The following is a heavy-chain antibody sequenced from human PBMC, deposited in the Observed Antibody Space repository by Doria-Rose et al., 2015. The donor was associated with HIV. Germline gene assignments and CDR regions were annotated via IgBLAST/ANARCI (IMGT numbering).Heavy chain of an antibody. J-gene: IGHJ4*02. D-gene: IGHD6-13*01. CDR3: ARIKSSRWYHKYYFDF. Sequence: VTLKESGPVLVKPTETLTLTCTVSGVSLSSPGMGVSWIRQPPGKALEWLANILSDDERSYKTSLKSRLTIPRGTSKSQVVLTMTDMDPVDTATYYCARIKSSRWYHKYYFDFWGQGTLVIVSA. V-gene: IGHV2-26*01. CDR2: ILSDDER. CDR1: GVSLSSPGMG.